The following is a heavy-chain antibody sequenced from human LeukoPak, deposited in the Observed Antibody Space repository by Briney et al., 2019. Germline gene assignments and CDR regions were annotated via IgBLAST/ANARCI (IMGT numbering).Heavy chain of an antibody. CDR1: GFTFGYYE. Sequence: GGSLRLSCAASGFTFGYYEMNWVRQAPGKGLERVAFISHNEDSTTEYSDSVKGRFTISRDNAKNSLYLQMDRLRDGDTAVYYCARDTGTAAADHWGARTQVTVSS. D-gene: IGHD1-7*01. V-gene: IGHV3-48*03. CDR2: ISHNEDSTT. J-gene: IGHJ4*02. CDR3: ARDTGTAAADH.